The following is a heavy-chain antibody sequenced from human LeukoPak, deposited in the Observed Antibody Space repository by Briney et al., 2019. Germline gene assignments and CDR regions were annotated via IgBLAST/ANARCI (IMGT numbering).Heavy chain of an antibody. CDR3: ARVTPELLLTH. CDR2: INTNTGNP. CDR1: GYTFTSYA. D-gene: IGHD2-15*01. Sequence: ASVKVSCKASGYTFTSYAMHWVRQAPGQGLEWMGRINTNTGNPTYAQGFTGRFVFSLDTSVSTPYLQISSLKAEDTAVYYCARVTPELLLTHWGQGTLVTVSS. V-gene: IGHV7-4-1*02. J-gene: IGHJ4*02.